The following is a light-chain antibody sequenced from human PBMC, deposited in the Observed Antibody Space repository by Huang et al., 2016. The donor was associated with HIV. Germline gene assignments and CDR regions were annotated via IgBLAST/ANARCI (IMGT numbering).Light chain of an antibody. CDR3: HQRAGWPL. Sequence: EVVLTQSPATLSLSPGERATLSCRASQTISSYVAWYQHKPGQPPRLLIYDTSKRATGIPARCSGSGSGTDFTLTISSREPEDFAVYYCHQRAGWPLFGGGTKVEIK. CDR1: QTISSY. CDR2: DTS. J-gene: IGKJ4*02. V-gene: IGKV3-11*01.